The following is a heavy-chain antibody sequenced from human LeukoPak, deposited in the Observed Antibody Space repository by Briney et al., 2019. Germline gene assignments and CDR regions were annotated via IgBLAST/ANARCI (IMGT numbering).Heavy chain of an antibody. CDR3: ARGPPRHGFGTFDY. D-gene: IGHD3-10*01. J-gene: IGHJ4*02. CDR2: IYYSGST. V-gene: IGHV4-59*01. CDR1: GGSISSYY. Sequence: PSETLSLTCTVSGGSISSYYWSWVRQPPGKGLEWIGYIYYSGSTNYNPSLKSRVTISVDTSKNQFSLKLSSVTAGDTAVYYCARGPPRHGFGTFDYWGQGTLVTVSS.